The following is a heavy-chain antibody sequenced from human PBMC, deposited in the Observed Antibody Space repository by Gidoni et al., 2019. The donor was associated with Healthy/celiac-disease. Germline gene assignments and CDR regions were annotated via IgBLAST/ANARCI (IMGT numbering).Heavy chain of an antibody. V-gene: IGHV3-15*01. J-gene: IGHJ4*02. CDR3: TTAPLGYGSSTSCLLDY. CDR1: GFPFSNAW. Sequence: EVQLVESGGGLLKPGGSLRLSCPASGFPFSNAWMSWVRQAPGKGLEWVGRIKSKTDGGTTDYAAPVKGRFTISRDDSKNTLYLQMNSLKTEDTAVYYCTTAPLGYGSSTSCLLDYWGQGTLVTVSS. D-gene: IGHD2-2*01. CDR2: IKSKTDGGTT.